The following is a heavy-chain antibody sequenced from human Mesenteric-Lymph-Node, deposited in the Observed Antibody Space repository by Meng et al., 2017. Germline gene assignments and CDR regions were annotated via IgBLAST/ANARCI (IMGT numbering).Heavy chain of an antibody. Sequence: PQQHEAGHGRVKPSETLSLICTISGFSISSNTHYWGWIRQSPGKGLEWIGSLFYSGSTYYNPSLKSRLTMSVDTSNNQFSLKLSSVTAADTAVYYCARDSSSSAYSPFDYWGQGTLVTVSS. J-gene: IGHJ4*02. D-gene: IGHD3-22*01. CDR3: ARDSSSSAYSPFDY. CDR2: LFYSGST. CDR1: GFSISSNTHY. V-gene: IGHV4-39*02.